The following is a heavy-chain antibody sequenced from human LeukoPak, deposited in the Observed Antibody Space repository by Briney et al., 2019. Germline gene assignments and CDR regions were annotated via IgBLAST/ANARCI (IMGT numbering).Heavy chain of an antibody. V-gene: IGHV3-43*02. Sequence: GGSLRLSCAASGFTFDDYAMHWVRQAPGKGLEWVSLISGDGGSTYCADSVKGRFTISRDNSKNSLYLQMNSLRTEDTALYYCAKDLSTTYYYYYGMDVWGQGTTVTVSS. CDR3: AKDLSTTYYYYYGMDV. CDR1: GFTFDDYA. CDR2: ISGDGGST. D-gene: IGHD4-11*01. J-gene: IGHJ6*02.